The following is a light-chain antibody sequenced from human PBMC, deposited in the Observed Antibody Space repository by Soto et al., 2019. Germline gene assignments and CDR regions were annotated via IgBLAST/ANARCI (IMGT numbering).Light chain of an antibody. Sequence: EVVLTQSPGTLSLSPGERATLSCRASQNVSSYVAWYQQKPGQSPRLLIYDASKRATGIPARFSGSGSGADFTLTISGLQSEDFAVYYCQQYKSWPITFGQGTRLENK. V-gene: IGKV3-11*01. CDR1: QNVSSY. CDR3: QQYKSWPIT. J-gene: IGKJ5*01. CDR2: DAS.